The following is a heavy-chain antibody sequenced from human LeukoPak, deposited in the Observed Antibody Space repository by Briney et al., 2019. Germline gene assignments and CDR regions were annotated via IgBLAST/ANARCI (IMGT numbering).Heavy chain of an antibody. V-gene: IGHV4-39*07. J-gene: IGHJ4*02. CDR3: AREFYYDSSGYD. CDR1: GGSISSSSYY. Sequence: SETLSLTCTVSGGSISSSSYYWGWIRQPPGKGLEWIGSIYYSGSTYYNPSLKSRVTISVDTSKNQFSLKLSSVTAADTAVYYRAREFYYDSSGYDWGQGTLVTVSS. D-gene: IGHD3-22*01. CDR2: IYYSGST.